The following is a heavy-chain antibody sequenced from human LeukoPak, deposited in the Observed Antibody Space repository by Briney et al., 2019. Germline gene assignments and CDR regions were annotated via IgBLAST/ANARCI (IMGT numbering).Heavy chain of an antibody. J-gene: IGHJ6*02. CDR2: INHSGST. CDR3: ARSRGDYYYYYYGMDV. V-gene: IGHV4-34*01. D-gene: IGHD4-17*01. Sequence: SETLSLTCAVYGGSFSGYYWSWIRQPPGKGLEWIGEINHSGSTNYNPSLKSRVTISVDTSKNQFSLKLSSVTAADTAVYYCARSRGDYYYYYYGMDVWGQGTTVTVSS. CDR1: GGSFSGYY.